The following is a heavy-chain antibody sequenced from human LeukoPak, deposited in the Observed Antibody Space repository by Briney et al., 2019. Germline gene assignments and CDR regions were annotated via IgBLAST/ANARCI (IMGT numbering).Heavy chain of an antibody. V-gene: IGHV3-13*01. CDR1: GFTYSSYD. CDR2: IGTAGDT. CDR3: ARGLSGSGDFDY. D-gene: IGHD3-10*01. J-gene: IGHJ4*02. Sequence: GGSLRLSCAVSGFTYSSYDMQWVRQATGKDLEWVSAIGTAGDTYYPGSVKGRFTISRENAKNSLYLQMNSLRAGDTAVYYCARGLSGSGDFDYWGQGTLVTVSS.